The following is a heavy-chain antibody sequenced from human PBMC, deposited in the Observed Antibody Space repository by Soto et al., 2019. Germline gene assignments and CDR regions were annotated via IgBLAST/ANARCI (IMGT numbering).Heavy chain of an antibody. D-gene: IGHD6-19*01. J-gene: IGHJ4*02. V-gene: IGHV3-7*03. CDR1: GFTFSNYW. CDR3: ARVQWLDDY. Sequence: EVQLVESGGGLVQPGGSLRLSCAASGFTFSNYWMSWVRQTPGKGLEWVANIKQDGSEKYYVDSVKGRFTISRDNAKNSLYLQMNSLRAEDTAVYYCARVQWLDDYSGQGTLVTVSS. CDR2: IKQDGSEK.